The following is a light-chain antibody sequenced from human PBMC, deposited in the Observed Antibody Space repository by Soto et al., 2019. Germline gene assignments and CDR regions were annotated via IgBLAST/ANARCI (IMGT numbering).Light chain of an antibody. V-gene: IGKV1-39*01. CDR1: QSISSY. CDR2: AAS. J-gene: IGKJ1*01. Sequence: DIQMTQSPSSLSASVGDRVTITYRASQSISSYLNWYQQKPGKAPKLLIYAASSLQSGVPSRFSGSGSGTDFTLTISSLQPEDFATYYCQQAWTFGQGTKLEIK. CDR3: QQAWT.